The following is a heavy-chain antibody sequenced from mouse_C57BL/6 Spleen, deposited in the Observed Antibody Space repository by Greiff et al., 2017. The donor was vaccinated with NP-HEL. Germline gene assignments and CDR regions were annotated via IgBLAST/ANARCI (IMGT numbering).Heavy chain of an antibody. D-gene: IGHD1-1*01. V-gene: IGHV1-20*01. CDR3: ARNYGSRSGFAY. Sequence: VQLKESGPELVKPGDSVKISCKASGYSFTGYFMNWVMQSHGKSLEWIGRINPYNGDTFYNQKFKGKATLTVDKSSSTAHMELRSLTSEDSAVYYCARNYGSRSGFAYWGQGTLVTVSA. J-gene: IGHJ3*01. CDR2: INPYNGDT. CDR1: GYSFTGYF.